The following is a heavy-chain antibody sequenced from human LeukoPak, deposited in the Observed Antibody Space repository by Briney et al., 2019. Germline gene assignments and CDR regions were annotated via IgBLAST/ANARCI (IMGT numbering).Heavy chain of an antibody. CDR1: GITFSDHY. CDR3: ARVSSSEYYDILTGYYTYYYYYYMDV. D-gene: IGHD3-9*01. Sequence: GGSLRLSCAASGITFSDHYMSWVRQAPGKGLEWVANIKQDGSEKYYVDSVKGRFTISRDNAKNSLYLQMNSLRAEDTAVYYCARVSSSEYYDILTGYYTYYYYYYMDVWGKGTTVTVSS. CDR2: IKQDGSEK. V-gene: IGHV3-7*01. J-gene: IGHJ6*03.